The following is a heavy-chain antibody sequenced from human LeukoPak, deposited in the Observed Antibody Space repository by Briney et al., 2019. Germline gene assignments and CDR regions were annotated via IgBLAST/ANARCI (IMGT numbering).Heavy chain of an antibody. CDR1: GFTFSSYW. J-gene: IGHJ5*02. D-gene: IGHD3-22*01. V-gene: IGHV3-74*01. Sequence: PGGSLRLSCAASGFTFSSYWMHWVREDPGMGLVWVSHINNDGSITNYADSVKGRFTISRDNAKNTLNLQMNSLRAEDTAVYYCARDLGQYYDTSDNWFDPWGQGTLVTVSS. CDR2: INNDGSIT. CDR3: ARDLGQYYDTSDNWFDP.